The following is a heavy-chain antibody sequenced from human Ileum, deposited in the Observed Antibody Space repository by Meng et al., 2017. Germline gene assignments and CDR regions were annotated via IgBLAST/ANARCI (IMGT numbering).Heavy chain of an antibody. CDR2: INGGNGKT. CDR1: GYTFTSYA. V-gene: IGHV1-3*01. Sequence: HVQLVQSGAGVKKPGASVKVSCKASGYTFTSYARHGVRQAPGQRLEWMGWINGGNGKTKYSQKFQGRVTITRDTSASTAYMELSSLRSEDTAVYYCARDVVVPAALTVRIDYWGQGTLVTVSS. CDR3: ARDVVVPAALTVRIDY. D-gene: IGHD2-2*01. J-gene: IGHJ4*02.